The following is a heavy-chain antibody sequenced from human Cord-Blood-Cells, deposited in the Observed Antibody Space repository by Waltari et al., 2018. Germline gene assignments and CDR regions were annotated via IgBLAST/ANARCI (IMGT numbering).Heavy chain of an antibody. CDR1: GYTLTELS. D-gene: IGHD6-6*01. CDR2: LNPEDGET. CDR3: ATRSGSSSERGDY. V-gene: IGHV1-24*01. J-gene: IGHJ4*02. Sequence: QVQLVQSGAEVKKPGASVKVSCKVSGYTLTELSMHWVRQAPGKGLEWVGGLNPEDGETNYAQECQGRVHMTEETATDTAYMELSSLRAEDTAVYYCATRSGSSSERGDYWGQGTLVTVSS.